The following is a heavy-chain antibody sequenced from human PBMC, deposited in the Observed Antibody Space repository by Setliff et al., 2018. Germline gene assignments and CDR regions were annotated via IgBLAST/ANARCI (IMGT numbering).Heavy chain of an antibody. CDR2: INHSGST. J-gene: IGHJ3*02. CDR1: GGSFSGNY. D-gene: IGHD3-22*01. V-gene: IGHV4-34*04. Sequence: SETLSLTCAVYGGSFSGNYWSWIRQPPGKGLEWIGEINHSGSTNHNPSLKSRATISVDTSKNQFSLNLSSVTAADTAMYYCARDYYDSRGSYAFDIWGQGTEVTVSS. CDR3: ARDYYDSRGSYAFDI.